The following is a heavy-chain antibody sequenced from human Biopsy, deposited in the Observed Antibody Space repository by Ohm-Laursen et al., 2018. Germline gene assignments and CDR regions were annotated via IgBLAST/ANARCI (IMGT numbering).Heavy chain of an antibody. J-gene: IGHJ4*02. V-gene: IGHV3-73*01. Sequence: SLRLSCSASGFTFSNFGIHWVRQASGKGLEWVGRITSKANSYATAYVGSVKGRFTISRDDSKNTAYLQMNSLKAEDTAVYYCTRALEWLLDYWGQGTLVTVSS. CDR2: ITSKANSYAT. CDR3: TRALEWLLDY. CDR1: GFTFSNFG. D-gene: IGHD5-12*01.